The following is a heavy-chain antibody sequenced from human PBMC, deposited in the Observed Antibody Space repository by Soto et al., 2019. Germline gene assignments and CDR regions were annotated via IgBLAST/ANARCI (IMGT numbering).Heavy chain of an antibody. V-gene: IGHV3-23*01. J-gene: IGHJ6*02. D-gene: IGHD2-8*01. CDR1: GFSFSSFA. Sequence: EVQLLESGGGFIHPGGSLRLSCAASGFSFSSFAMNWVRQAPGKGLEWVSIISGSADSTFYADSVKGRFTISRDNSKSTPYLQINSPRAEDTAVYYCAKTRGAMIYAISVYGMDVWGQGTTVTVSS. CDR3: AKTRGAMIYAISVYGMDV. CDR2: ISGSADST.